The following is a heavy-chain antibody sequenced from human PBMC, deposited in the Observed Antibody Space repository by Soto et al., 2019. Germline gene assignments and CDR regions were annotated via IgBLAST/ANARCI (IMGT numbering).Heavy chain of an antibody. D-gene: IGHD4-17*01. CDR3: ARAPTVTGGAFDI. CDR2: INHSGST. J-gene: IGHJ3*02. Sequence: QVQLQQWGAGLLKPSETLSLTCAVYGGSFSGYYWSWIRQPPGKGLEWIGEINHSGSTNYNPSLKSRVTISVDTSKNQFSLKLSSVTAADTAVYYCARAPTVTGGAFDIWGQGTMVTASS. V-gene: IGHV4-34*01. CDR1: GGSFSGYY.